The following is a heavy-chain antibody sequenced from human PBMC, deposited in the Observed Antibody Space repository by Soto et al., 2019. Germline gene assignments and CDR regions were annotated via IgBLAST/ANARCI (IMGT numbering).Heavy chain of an antibody. Sequence: PSETLSLTCTVSGGSISSGGYYWSWIRQHPGKGLEWIGYIYYSGSTYYNPSLKSRVTISVDTSKNQFSLKLSSVTAADTAVYYCARQGGGYQLLYYYYYGMDVWGQGTTVTVSS. CDR1: GGSISSGGYY. V-gene: IGHV4-31*03. J-gene: IGHJ6*01. CDR2: IYYSGST. CDR3: ARQGGGYQLLYYYYYGMDV. D-gene: IGHD2-2*01.